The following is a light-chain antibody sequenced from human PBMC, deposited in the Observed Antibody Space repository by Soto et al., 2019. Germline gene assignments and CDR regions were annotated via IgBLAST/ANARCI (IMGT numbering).Light chain of an antibody. CDR2: ATS. CDR3: QQFGISPWT. J-gene: IGKJ1*01. CDR1: RIIGHNY. Sequence: DNVMTQSPYTLSPSPGDRATLSCGSSRIIGHNYLAWYQQKSGQPPRLLIYATSTRATGIPDRFSGSGYVTNFNLTISRLDPEDFAVYYCQQFGISPWTFGQGTKVDIK. V-gene: IGKV3-20*01.